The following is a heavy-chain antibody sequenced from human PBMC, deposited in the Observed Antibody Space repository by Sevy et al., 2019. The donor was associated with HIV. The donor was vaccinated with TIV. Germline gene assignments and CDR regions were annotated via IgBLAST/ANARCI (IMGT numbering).Heavy chain of an antibody. CDR1: GFTFSSYA. CDR3: ARESIAVAGTSGGLDY. D-gene: IGHD6-19*01. J-gene: IGHJ4*02. Sequence: GGSLRLSCAASGFTFSSYAMHWVRRAPGKGLEWVAVISYDGSNKYYADSVKGRFTISRDNSKNTLYLQMNSLRAEDTAVYYCARESIAVAGTSGGLDYWGQGTLVTVSS. V-gene: IGHV3-30-3*01. CDR2: ISYDGSNK.